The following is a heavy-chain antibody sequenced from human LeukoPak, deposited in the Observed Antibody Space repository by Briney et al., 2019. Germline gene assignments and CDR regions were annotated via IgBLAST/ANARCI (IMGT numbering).Heavy chain of an antibody. Sequence: QSGGSLRLSCAASGFTFSSCAMSWVRQAPGKGLEWVSVISGSGDSTYYADSVKGRFTISRDNSKNTLYLQMNSLRAEGTAVYYCAKQSYSSCYTALNFWGQGTLVTVSS. J-gene: IGHJ4*02. D-gene: IGHD6-19*01. V-gene: IGHV3-23*01. CDR1: GFTFSSCA. CDR2: ISGSGDST. CDR3: AKQSYSSCYTALNF.